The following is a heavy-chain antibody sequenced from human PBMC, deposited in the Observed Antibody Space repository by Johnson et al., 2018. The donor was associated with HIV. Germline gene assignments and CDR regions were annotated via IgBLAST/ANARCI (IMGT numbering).Heavy chain of an antibody. CDR1: GFTFSSYD. CDR2: IGTAGDT. Sequence: VQLVESGGGLVQPGGSLRLSCAASGFTFSSYDMHWVRQATGKGLEWVSAIGTAGDTYYPGSVKGRFTISRENSKNTLYLQMGSLRVEDMAVYYCARLRGAFDIWGQGTMVTVSS. CDR3: ARLRGAFDI. J-gene: IGHJ3*02. V-gene: IGHV3-13*01. D-gene: IGHD3-10*01.